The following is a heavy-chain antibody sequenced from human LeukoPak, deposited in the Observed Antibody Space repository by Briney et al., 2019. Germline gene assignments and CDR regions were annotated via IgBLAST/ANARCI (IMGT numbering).Heavy chain of an antibody. CDR1: GFTFSSYS. CDR2: INHSGST. V-gene: IGHV4-34*01. D-gene: IGHD5-18*01. CDR3: ASMDTQEYYFDY. J-gene: IGHJ4*02. Sequence: GSLRLSCAASGFTFSSYSVNWIRQPPGKGLEWIGEINHSGSTNYNPSLKSRVTISVDTSKNQFSLKLSSVTAADTAVYYCASMDTQEYYFDYWGQGTLVTVSS.